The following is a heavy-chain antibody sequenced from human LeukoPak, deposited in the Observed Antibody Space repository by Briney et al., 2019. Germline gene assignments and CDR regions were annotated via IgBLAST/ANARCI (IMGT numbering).Heavy chain of an antibody. J-gene: IGHJ4*02. CDR2: INPSTGDT. CDR3: ARRLSVAADLDS. CDR1: GYSFTGYY. Sequence: ASVTVSCKTSGYSFTGYYMYWVRQAPGQGLEWMGWINPSTGDTNYAQKFQGRVTMTRDTSITTVYMELSRLRSDDTAVYYCARRLSVAADLDSWGQGTLVTASS. D-gene: IGHD2/OR15-2a*01. V-gene: IGHV1-2*02.